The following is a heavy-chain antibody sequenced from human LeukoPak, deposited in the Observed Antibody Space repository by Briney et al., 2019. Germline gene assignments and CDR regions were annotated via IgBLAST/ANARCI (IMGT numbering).Heavy chain of an antibody. Sequence: SGPALVKPTQTLTLTCTFPGFSLSSSGMCVTWIRQPPGKALEWLARIDWSDDKYYSTSLKTRLTISKGTSKNQVVLRMTNMDPVDTATYYCAWTRLVDTTLFTDYWGQGILVTVSS. CDR3: AWTRLVDTTLFTDY. CDR2: IDWSDDK. D-gene: IGHD5-18*01. CDR1: GFSLSSSGMC. J-gene: IGHJ4*02. V-gene: IGHV2-70*11.